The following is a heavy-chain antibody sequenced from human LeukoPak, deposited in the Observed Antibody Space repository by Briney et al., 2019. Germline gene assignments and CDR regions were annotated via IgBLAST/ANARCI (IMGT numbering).Heavy chain of an antibody. CDR3: AGQLWSSYYYYGMDV. V-gene: IGHV3-21*01. Sequence: GGSLRLSCAASGFTFSSYSMNWVRQAPGKGLEWVSSISSSSSYIYYADSVKGRFTISRDNAKNSLYLQMNSLRAEDTAVYYCAGQLWSSYYYYGMDVWGQGTTVTVSS. CDR2: ISSSSSYI. J-gene: IGHJ6*02. D-gene: IGHD5-18*01. CDR1: GFTFSSYS.